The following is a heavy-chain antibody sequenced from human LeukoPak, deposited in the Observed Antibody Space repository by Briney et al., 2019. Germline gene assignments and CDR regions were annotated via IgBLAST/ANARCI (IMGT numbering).Heavy chain of an antibody. D-gene: IGHD3-22*01. CDR1: GFSFSTHW. J-gene: IGHJ4*02. Sequence: PGGSLRLSCAASGFSFSTHWMHWVRQAPGKGLVYVAQIKSDGSATAYADSVKGRFTISRDNAKNTLYLEMSSLRAEDTAVYYCGSLTVVARDHWGQGNLVTVSS. CDR3: GSLTVVARDH. CDR2: IKSDGSAT. V-gene: IGHV3-74*01.